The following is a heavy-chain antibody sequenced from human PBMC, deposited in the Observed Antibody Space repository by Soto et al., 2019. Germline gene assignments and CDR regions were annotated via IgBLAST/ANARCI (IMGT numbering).Heavy chain of an antibody. CDR3: AKDRRGSSSPMDV. D-gene: IGHD6-6*01. V-gene: IGHV3-30*18. CDR2: ISYAGSNK. J-gene: IGHJ6*02. CDR1: GFTFSSYG. Sequence: PGGSLRLSCAASGFTFSSYGMHRVRQAPGKGLEWVAVISYAGSNKYYADSVKGRFTISRDNSKNTLYLQMNSLRAEDTAVYYCAKDRRGSSSPMDVWGQGTTVTVSS.